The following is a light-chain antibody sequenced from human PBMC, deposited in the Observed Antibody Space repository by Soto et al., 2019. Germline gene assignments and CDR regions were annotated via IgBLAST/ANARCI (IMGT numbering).Light chain of an antibody. Sequence: QSVLTQPSSVSGAPGQRVTISCTGSSSNIGAGYDVHWYQQRPGTAPKLLLYGNSNRPSGVPDRFSGSKSGTSASLAITGLQAEDEADYYCQSYDSSLSGYVVFGGGTKLTVL. CDR2: GNS. V-gene: IGLV1-40*01. J-gene: IGLJ2*01. CDR1: SSNIGAGYD. CDR3: QSYDSSLSGYVV.